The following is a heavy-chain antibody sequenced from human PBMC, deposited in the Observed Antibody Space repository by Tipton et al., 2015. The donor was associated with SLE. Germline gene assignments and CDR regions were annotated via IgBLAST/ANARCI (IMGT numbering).Heavy chain of an antibody. CDR1: GFTFSSYT. D-gene: IGHD6-19*01. CDR3: ARGYKQLSRQWLATVYMDV. CDR2: INHSGGT. V-gene: IGHV4-34*01. J-gene: IGHJ6*03. Sequence: LRLSCAASGFTFSSYTMNWVRQPPGKGLEWIGEINHSGGTNYNPSLKRRVTISGDTSKNQFSLRLNSVTAADTAVYYCARGYKQLSRQWLATVYMDVWGKGTTVTVS.